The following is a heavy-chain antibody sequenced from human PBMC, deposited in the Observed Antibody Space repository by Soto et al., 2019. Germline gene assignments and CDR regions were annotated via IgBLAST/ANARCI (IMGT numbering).Heavy chain of an antibody. Sequence: GGSLRLSCAASGFTFSSYSMNWVRQAPGKGLEWVSYIRSSGSPKYYADSVKGRFTISRDNAKNSLYLQMSSLRAEDTAVYYCTRDPEALDYWGLGTLVTVSS. CDR3: TRDPEALDY. CDR2: IRSSGSPK. CDR1: GFTFSSYS. J-gene: IGHJ4*02. V-gene: IGHV3-48*01.